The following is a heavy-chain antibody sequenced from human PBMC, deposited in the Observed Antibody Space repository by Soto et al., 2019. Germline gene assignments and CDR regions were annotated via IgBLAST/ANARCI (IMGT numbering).Heavy chain of an antibody. Sequence: ASVKVSCKVSGYTLTELSMHWVRQAPGKGLEWMGGFDPEDGETIYAEKFQGRLTVTADGSTNTAYMELNSLTSEDTAVYYCARIPRYSFPTSDDLDSWGQGTLVTVSS. CDR1: GYTLTELS. CDR3: ARIPRYSFPTSDDLDS. D-gene: IGHD5-18*01. V-gene: IGHV1-24*01. J-gene: IGHJ4*02. CDR2: FDPEDGET.